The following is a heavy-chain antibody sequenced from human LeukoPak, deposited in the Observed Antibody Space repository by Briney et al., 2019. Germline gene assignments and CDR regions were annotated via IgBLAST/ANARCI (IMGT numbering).Heavy chain of an antibody. V-gene: IGHV3-23*01. D-gene: IGHD6-19*01. Sequence: GGSLRLSCAASGFKISNYAMTWVRQAPGKGLEWVSTISGADGSTHYADSVKGRFTISRDNSRDTLYLQMKSLTVEDTAVYYCVKELAVAGSIFDYWGQGTLVTVSS. J-gene: IGHJ4*02. CDR1: GFKISNYA. CDR3: VKELAVAGSIFDY. CDR2: ISGADGST.